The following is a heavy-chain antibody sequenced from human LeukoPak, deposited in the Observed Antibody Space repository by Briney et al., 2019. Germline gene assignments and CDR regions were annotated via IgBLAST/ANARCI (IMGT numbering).Heavy chain of an antibody. CDR3: AKDIGVGSCNGCLFDY. Sequence: GGSLRLSCAASGFTFSSYSMNWVRQAPGKGLEWVSSISSSSSYIYYADSVKGRFTISRDNSKNSLYLQMNSLRTEDTALYYCAKDIGVGSCNGCLFDYWGQGTLVTVSS. CDR1: GFTFSSYS. CDR2: ISSSSSYI. J-gene: IGHJ4*02. D-gene: IGHD2-15*01. V-gene: IGHV3-21*04.